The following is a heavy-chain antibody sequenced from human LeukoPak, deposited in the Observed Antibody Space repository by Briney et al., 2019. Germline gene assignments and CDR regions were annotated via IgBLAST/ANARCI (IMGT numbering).Heavy chain of an antibody. J-gene: IGHJ3*02. Sequence: GGSLRLSCAASGFTVSSNYMSWVRQAPGKGLEWVSVISGSGGSTYYADSVKGRFTISRDNAKNSLYLQMNSLRAEDTAVYYCARARSRTMIVVVPSPFDIWGQGTMVTVSS. CDR1: GFTVSSNY. CDR3: ARARSRTMIVVVPSPFDI. D-gene: IGHD3-22*01. V-gene: IGHV3-53*01. CDR2: ISGSGGST.